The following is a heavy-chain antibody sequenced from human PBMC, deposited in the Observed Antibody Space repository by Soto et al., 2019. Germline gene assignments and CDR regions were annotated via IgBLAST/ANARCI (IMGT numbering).Heavy chain of an antibody. CDR1: GFSLSTTGAG. V-gene: IGHV2-5*02. CDR2: IYWDDDK. D-gene: IGHD3-22*01. J-gene: IGHJ4*02. Sequence: GSGPTLVNPTQTLTLTCTFSGFSLSTTGAGVGWIRQPPGKALEWLALIYWDDDKRYSPSLKTRLTITKDTSKNQVVLTMTNMDPVDTATYYCARSFYDGSGTPFDHWGQGTLVTVSS. CDR3: ARSFYDGSGTPFDH.